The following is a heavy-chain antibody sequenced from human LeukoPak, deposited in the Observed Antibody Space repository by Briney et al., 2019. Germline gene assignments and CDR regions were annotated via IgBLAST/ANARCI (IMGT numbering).Heavy chain of an antibody. V-gene: IGHV3-21*01. CDR1: GFTFSTYN. CDR2: IGTSSSYI. J-gene: IGHJ5*02. CDR3: TRDPYSYGSNWFDP. D-gene: IGHD5-18*01. Sequence: GGSLRLSCAVSGFTFSTYNIHWVCQAPGKGLEWVSSIGTSSSYIYYADSVKGRFTISRDNAKNLLYLQMNSLRAEDTAVYYCTRDPYSYGSNWFDPWGQGTLVTVSS.